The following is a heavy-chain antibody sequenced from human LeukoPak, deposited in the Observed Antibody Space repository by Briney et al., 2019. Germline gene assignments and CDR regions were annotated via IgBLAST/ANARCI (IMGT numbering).Heavy chain of an antibody. Sequence: SETQSLTCTVSGGSISSGSYYWSWIRQPAGKGLEWIGRIYTSGSTNYNPSLKSRVTISVDTSKNQFSLKLSSVTAADTAVYYCAGLSVTTYYFDYWGQGTLVTVSS. J-gene: IGHJ4*02. V-gene: IGHV4-61*02. CDR2: IYTSGST. CDR1: GGSISSGSYY. CDR3: AGLSVTTYYFDY. D-gene: IGHD4-17*01.